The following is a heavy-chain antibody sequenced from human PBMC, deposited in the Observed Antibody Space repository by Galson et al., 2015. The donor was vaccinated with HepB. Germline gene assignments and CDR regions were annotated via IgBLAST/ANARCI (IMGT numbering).Heavy chain of an antibody. V-gene: IGHV3-11*01. CDR3: ARSRGRDWYFDY. CDR2: ISKSGTTI. Sequence: SLRLSCAASGFTFSDYYLSWIRQAPGKGLEWVSSISKSGTTIYYADSVKGRFTISRDNAKNSLYLQMNSLRAEDTAVYYCARSRGRDWYFDYWGQGTLVTVSS. CDR1: GFTFSDYY. D-gene: IGHD2-21*02. J-gene: IGHJ4*02.